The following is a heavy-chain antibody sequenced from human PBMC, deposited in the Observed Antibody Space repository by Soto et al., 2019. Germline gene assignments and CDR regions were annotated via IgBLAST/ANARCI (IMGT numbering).Heavy chain of an antibody. CDR2: IYDSGNT. CDR3: ARTYSWGSGRGRSMDV. J-gene: IGHJ6*02. Sequence: QVQLQESGPGLVKPSETLSLTCTVSGGSVSSGSFYWGWIRQPPGKGLEWIGYIYDSGNTNYNPSLKSRVTILVDTSKNQFSLKLSSVTAADTAMYYCARTYSWGSGRGRSMDVWAKGPRSPSP. CDR1: GGSVSSGSFY. V-gene: IGHV4-61*01. D-gene: IGHD3-10*01.